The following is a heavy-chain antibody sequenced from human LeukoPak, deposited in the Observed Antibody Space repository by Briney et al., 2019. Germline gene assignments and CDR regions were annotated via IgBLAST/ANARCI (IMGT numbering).Heavy chain of an antibody. CDR3: ARGGGGYSYGHDY. J-gene: IGHJ4*02. Sequence: SETLSLTCTVSGCSISSYYWSWIRQPPGKGLEWIGYIYYSGSTNYNPSLKSRVTISVDTSKNQFSLKLSSVTAADTAVYYCARGGGGYSYGHDYWGQGTLVTVSS. CDR1: GCSISSYY. CDR2: IYYSGST. V-gene: IGHV4-59*01. D-gene: IGHD5-18*01.